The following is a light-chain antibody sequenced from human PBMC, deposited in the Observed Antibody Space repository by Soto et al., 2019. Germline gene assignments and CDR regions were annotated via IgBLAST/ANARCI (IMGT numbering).Light chain of an antibody. Sequence: QSALTQPASVSGSPGQSITISCTGTTSDVGNYDYVSWHQQHPGKAPKLLIYGVSNRPSGVSNRYSGSKSGDTASLTISGLQTEDEADYYCISYTTSSTVVFGGGTQLTVL. CDR1: TSDVGNYDY. CDR2: GVS. V-gene: IGLV2-14*03. CDR3: ISYTTSSTVV. J-gene: IGLJ2*01.